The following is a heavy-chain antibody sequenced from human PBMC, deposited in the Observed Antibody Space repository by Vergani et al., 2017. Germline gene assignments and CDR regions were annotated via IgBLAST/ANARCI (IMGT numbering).Heavy chain of an antibody. CDR1: GGTFSSYA. J-gene: IGHJ5*02. V-gene: IGHV1-69*01. D-gene: IGHD3-3*01. CDR3: AREPRAIFGVVREDNWFDP. Sequence: QVQLVQSGAEVKKPGSSVKVSCKASGGTFSSYAISWVRQAPGQGLEWMGGIIPIFCTANYAQKFQGRVTITADESTSTAYMELSSLRSEDTAVYYCAREPRAIFGVVREDNWFDPWGQGTLVTVSS. CDR2: IIPIFCTA.